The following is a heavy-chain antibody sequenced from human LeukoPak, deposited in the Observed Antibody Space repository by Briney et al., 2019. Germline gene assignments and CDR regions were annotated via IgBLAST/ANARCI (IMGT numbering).Heavy chain of an antibody. D-gene: IGHD3-9*01. J-gene: IGHJ3*02. V-gene: IGHV5-51*01. CDR1: GYSFTTYW. CDR3: ARRPAQSYYDILTGYYMRIDAFDI. CDR2: IYPGDSDT. Sequence: GESLKISCKGSGYSFTTYWIDWVRQMPGKGLEWMGIIYPGDSDTRYSPSFQGQVTISADKSISTAYLQWSSLKASDTAMYYCARRPAQSYYDILTGYYMRIDAFDIWGQGTMVTVSS.